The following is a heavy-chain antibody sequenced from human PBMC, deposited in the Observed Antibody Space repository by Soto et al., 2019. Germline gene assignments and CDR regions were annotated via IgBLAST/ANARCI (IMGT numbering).Heavy chain of an antibody. V-gene: IGHV1-69*01. J-gene: IGHJ4*02. D-gene: IGHD5-12*01. CDR1: GGTFSSYA. Sequence: QVQLVQSGAEVKKPGSSVKVSCKASGGTFSSYAISWVRQAPGQGLEWMGGMIPIFGTGNDAQKFQGRVTITADESTSTAYMELSSLRSEDTAVYYCAGGDYSGYVNFDYWGQGTLVTVSS. CDR2: MIPIFGTG. CDR3: AGGDYSGYVNFDY.